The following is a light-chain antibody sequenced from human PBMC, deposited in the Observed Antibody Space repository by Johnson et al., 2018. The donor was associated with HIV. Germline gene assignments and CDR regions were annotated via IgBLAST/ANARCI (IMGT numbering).Light chain of an antibody. Sequence: QSVLTQPPSVSAAPGQKVTISCSGSSSNIGNNYVSWYQQLPGTAPKLLIYDNNKRPSGIPDRFSGSKSGTSATLGITGLQTGDEAEYYCGTWDSSLSAGYFFGTGTKVTVL. CDR2: DNN. J-gene: IGLJ1*01. CDR3: GTWDSSLSAGYF. V-gene: IGLV1-51*01. CDR1: SSNIGNNY.